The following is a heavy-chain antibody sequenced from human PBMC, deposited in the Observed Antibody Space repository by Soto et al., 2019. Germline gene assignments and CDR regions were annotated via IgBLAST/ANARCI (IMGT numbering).Heavy chain of an antibody. D-gene: IGHD2-2*01. CDR3: TTDFVVVPGAPNWFDP. Sequence: GGALRLSCAASGFTFSNAWMSWVRQAPGEGLEWVGRIKSKTDGGTTDYAAPVKRRFNISRDESKNTLYLQMDRRKTEVTAVYYCTTDFVVVPGAPNWFDPWGQVSLVTVS. V-gene: IGHV3-15*01. CDR1: GFTFSNAW. J-gene: IGHJ5*02. CDR2: IKSKTDGGTT.